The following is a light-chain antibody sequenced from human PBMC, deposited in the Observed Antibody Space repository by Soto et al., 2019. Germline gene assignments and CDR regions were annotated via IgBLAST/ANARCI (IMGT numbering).Light chain of an antibody. Sequence: DIQMTQSPSSLPASVGDRISTTCRASQSIGTYLSWYQQKPGKAPKLLIYGASNLQSGVPSRFSGSGSETGFTLTISSLQPEDFATYYCQQSYSAPRTFGQGTKVEIK. CDR2: GAS. CDR3: QQSYSAPRT. CDR1: QSIGTY. V-gene: IGKV1-39*01. J-gene: IGKJ2*01.